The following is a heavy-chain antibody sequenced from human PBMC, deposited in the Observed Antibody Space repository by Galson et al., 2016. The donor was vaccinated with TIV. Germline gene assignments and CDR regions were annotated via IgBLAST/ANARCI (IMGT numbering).Heavy chain of an antibody. CDR2: IVGTGGTT. CDR1: GFTFSSYA. D-gene: IGHD4-23*01. J-gene: IGHJ3*02. CDR3: AKRRNYGGDALES. Sequence: SLRLSCAASGFTFSSYAMHWVRQAPGKGLEWVSGIVGTGGTTYYADSVKGRFSISRDNSKNTLYLQMNSLRGEDTAVYYCAKRRNYGGDALESWGQGTMVTVSS. V-gene: IGHV3-23*01.